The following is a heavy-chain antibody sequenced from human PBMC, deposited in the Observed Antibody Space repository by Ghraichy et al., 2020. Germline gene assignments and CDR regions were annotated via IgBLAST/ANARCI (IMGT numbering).Heavy chain of an antibody. CDR1: GFTFSSYG. D-gene: IGHD3-10*01. CDR2: ISYDGSNK. J-gene: IGHJ5*02. CDR3: AKDHYYYGSGSYYNINWFDP. Sequence: GSLRLSCAASGFTFSSYGMHWVRQAPGKGLEWVAVISYDGSNKYYADSVKGRFTISRDNSKNTLYLQMNSLRAEDTAVYYCAKDHYYYGSGSYYNINWFDPWGQGTLVTVSS. V-gene: IGHV3-30*18.